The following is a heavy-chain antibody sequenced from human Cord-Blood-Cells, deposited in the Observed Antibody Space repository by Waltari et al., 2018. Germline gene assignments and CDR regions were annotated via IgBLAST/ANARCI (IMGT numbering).Heavy chain of an antibody. Sequence: QLQLQASGPGLVKPSATLSLTCTVSGGSISSSSYYWGWIRQSPGKGMEWIGSIYYSGSTYYNPSLKSRVTISVDTSKNQFSLKLSSVTAADTAVYYCASGLGYCSSTSCYTGNWFDPWGQGTLVTVSS. D-gene: IGHD2-2*02. J-gene: IGHJ5*02. CDR1: GGSISSSSYY. CDR3: ASGLGYCSSTSCYTGNWFDP. V-gene: IGHV4-39*01. CDR2: IYYSGST.